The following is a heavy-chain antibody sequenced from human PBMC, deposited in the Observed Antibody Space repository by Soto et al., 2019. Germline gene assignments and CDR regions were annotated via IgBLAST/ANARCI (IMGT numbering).Heavy chain of an antibody. CDR2: VYYTGNT. CDR3: ARHPTHAEITAYATHSFDS. CDR1: GVSVTTSYSY. Sequence: QLQLQESGPGLVKPSETLSLTCTVSGVSVTTSYSYWGWIRQTPGKGLEWIGSVYYTGNTNYKPSLESRVPISVDPSQNQFSLILTSVTAADTAVYFCARHPTHAEITAYATHSFDSWGQGTLITVSS. V-gene: IGHV4-39*01. J-gene: IGHJ4*02. D-gene: IGHD2-21*01.